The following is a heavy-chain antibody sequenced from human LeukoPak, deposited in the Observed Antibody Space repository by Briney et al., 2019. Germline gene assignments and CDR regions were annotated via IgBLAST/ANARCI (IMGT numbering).Heavy chain of an antibody. CDR1: GGSFSGYY. Sequence: SETLSLTCAVYGGSFSGYYWSWIRQPPGKGLEWIGEINHSGSTNYNPSLKSRVTISVDTSKNQFSLKLSSVTAADTAVYYCARGLRRGTLTGYYKRGYYFDYWGQGTLVTVSS. CDR2: INHSGST. J-gene: IGHJ4*02. CDR3: ARGLRRGTLTGYYKRGYYFDY. V-gene: IGHV4-34*01. D-gene: IGHD3-9*01.